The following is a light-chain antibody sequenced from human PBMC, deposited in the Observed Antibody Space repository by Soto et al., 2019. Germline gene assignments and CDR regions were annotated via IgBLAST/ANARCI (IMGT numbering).Light chain of an antibody. J-gene: IGKJ5*01. CDR3: QQRSNWPS. CDR1: QSVSSY. Sequence: IVLTQSPATLSLSPGERATLSCRASQSVSSYLAWYQHKPGQAPRLLIYDASNRATGIPARFSGSGSGTEFPLPNSSLEPGEFALYYCQQRSNWPSFGQGTRLEIK. V-gene: IGKV3-11*01. CDR2: DAS.